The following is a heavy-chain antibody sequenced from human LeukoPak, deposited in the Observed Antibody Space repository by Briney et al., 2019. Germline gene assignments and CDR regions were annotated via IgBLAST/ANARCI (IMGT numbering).Heavy chain of an antibody. CDR1: GYTFTSYY. Sequence: ASVKVSCKASGYTFTSYYMHWVRQPPGQGLEWMGIINPSGGNTSYAQKFQGRVTMTRDMSTSTVYMELSSLRSEDTAVYYCARESIAVAAPFDYWGQGTLVTVSS. CDR3: ARESIAVAAPFDY. J-gene: IGHJ4*02. V-gene: IGHV1-46*01. CDR2: INPSGGNT. D-gene: IGHD6-19*01.